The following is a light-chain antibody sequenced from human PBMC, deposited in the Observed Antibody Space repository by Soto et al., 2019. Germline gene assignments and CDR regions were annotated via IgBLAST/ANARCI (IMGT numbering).Light chain of an antibody. CDR1: QSISSW. CDR3: QQSYSTPLT. Sequence: DIQMTQSPSTLSASVGDRVTITCRASQSISSWLAWYQQKPGKAPKVLIEAASSVQSGVSSRFSGSGSGTDFTLTISSRQPEDFATYYCQQSYSTPLTFGGGTKVDIK. V-gene: IGKV1-39*01. CDR2: AAS. J-gene: IGKJ4*01.